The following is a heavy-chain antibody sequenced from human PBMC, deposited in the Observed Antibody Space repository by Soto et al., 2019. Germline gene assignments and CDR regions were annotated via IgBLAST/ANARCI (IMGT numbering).Heavy chain of an antibody. J-gene: IGHJ3*02. Sequence: EVQLLESGGGLVQPGGSLRLSCAASGLTFSSYAMSWVRQAPGKGLEWVSAISGSGGSTYYADSVKGRFTISRDNSKNTLYLQMNILRAEDTAVYYCAKDQWLSVVVTAHDAFDIWGQGPMVPVSS. V-gene: IGHV3-23*01. D-gene: IGHD2-21*02. CDR3: AKDQWLSVVVTAHDAFDI. CDR2: ISGSGGST. CDR1: GLTFSSYA.